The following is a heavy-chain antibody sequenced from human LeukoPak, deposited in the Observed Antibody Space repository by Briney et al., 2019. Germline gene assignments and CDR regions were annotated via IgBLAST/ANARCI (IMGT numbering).Heavy chain of an antibody. V-gene: IGHV3-9*01. D-gene: IGHD3-9*01. CDR3: AKDQYYDILTGSPDY. CDR1: GFTFDDYA. Sequence: SGGSLRLSCAASGFTFDDYAMHWVRQAPGKGLEWDSGISWNSGSIGYADSVKGRFTISRDNAKNSLYLQMNSLRAEDTALYYCAKDQYYDILTGSPDYWGQGTLVTVSS. J-gene: IGHJ4*02. CDR2: ISWNSGSI.